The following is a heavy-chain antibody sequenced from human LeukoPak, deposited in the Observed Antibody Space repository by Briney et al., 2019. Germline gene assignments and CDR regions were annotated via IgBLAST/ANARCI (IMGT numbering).Heavy chain of an antibody. V-gene: IGHV4-59*01. J-gene: IGHJ3*02. CDR1: GGSISSYY. Sequence: SETLSLTCTVSGGSISSYYWSWIRQPPGKGLEWIGYIYYSGSTNYNPSLKSRVTISVDTSKNQFSLKLSSMTAADTAVYYCAREHRYYYDSSGYPGAFDIWGQGTMVTVSS. D-gene: IGHD3-22*01. CDR3: AREHRYYYDSSGYPGAFDI. CDR2: IYYSGST.